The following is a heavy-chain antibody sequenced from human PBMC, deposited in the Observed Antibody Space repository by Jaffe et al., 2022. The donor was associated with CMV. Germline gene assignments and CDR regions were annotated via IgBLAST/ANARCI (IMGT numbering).Heavy chain of an antibody. Sequence: EVQVLESGGDLVQPGGSLRLSCAASGFTFTSYAMNWVRQAPGKGLEWVSAISDTGGSTYYADSVKGRFTISRDNSKNTLYLQMNSLRADDTAVYYCATGYSGSYHRHDSWGQGTLVTVSS. CDR1: GFTFTSYA. V-gene: IGHV3-23*01. CDR3: ATGYSGSYHRHDS. J-gene: IGHJ4*02. CDR2: ISDTGGST. D-gene: IGHD1-26*01.